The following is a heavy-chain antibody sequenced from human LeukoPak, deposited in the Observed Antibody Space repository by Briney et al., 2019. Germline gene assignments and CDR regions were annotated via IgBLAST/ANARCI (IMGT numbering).Heavy chain of an antibody. D-gene: IGHD1-26*01. Sequence: SETLSLTCAVYGVSFSGYYWSWIRQPPGKGLEWIGEINHSGGANYNPSLKSRVTMSIDTSKNHFSLKLISVTAADTAVYYCREERRRTSGSYGMYDYYGMDVWGQGTTVTVSS. V-gene: IGHV4-34*01. J-gene: IGHJ6*02. CDR1: GVSFSGYY. CDR2: INHSGGA. CDR3: REERRRTSGSYGMYDYYGMDV.